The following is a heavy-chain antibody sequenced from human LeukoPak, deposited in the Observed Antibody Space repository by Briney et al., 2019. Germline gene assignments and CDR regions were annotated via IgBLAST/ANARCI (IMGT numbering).Heavy chain of an antibody. Sequence: PGGSLRLSYAASGFTFSSYSMTWVRQAPGKGLEWVSSISSSSSYIYYADSVKGRFTISRDNAKNSLYLQMNSLRAEDTAVYYCARLIAVAGNDYWGQGTLVAVSS. V-gene: IGHV3-21*01. CDR3: ARLIAVAGNDY. D-gene: IGHD6-19*01. J-gene: IGHJ4*02. CDR2: ISSSSSYI. CDR1: GFTFSSYS.